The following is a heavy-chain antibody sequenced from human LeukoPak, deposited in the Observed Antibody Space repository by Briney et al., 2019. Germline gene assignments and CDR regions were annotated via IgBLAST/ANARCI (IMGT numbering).Heavy chain of an antibody. V-gene: IGHV3-74*01. CDR1: GFTFSSYW. J-gene: IGHJ4*02. D-gene: IGHD2-21*02. Sequence: PGGSLRLSCAASGFTFSSYWMHWVRQAPGKGLVWVSRISTDGSSAIYADSVKGRFTISRDNAKNSLYLQMNSLRAEDTAVYYCARETYCGGDCYVQYYFDYWGQGTLVTVSS. CDR3: ARETYCGGDCYVQYYFDY. CDR2: ISTDGSSA.